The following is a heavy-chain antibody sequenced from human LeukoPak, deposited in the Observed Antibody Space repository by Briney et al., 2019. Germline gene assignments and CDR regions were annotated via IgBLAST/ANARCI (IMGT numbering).Heavy chain of an antibody. Sequence: ASVKVSCQTSGYTFTSYDINWVRPATGQGLEWMGWMNPNSGNTGYAQKFQGRVTMTRNTSISTAYMELSSLRSEDTAVYYCARGRGQLVLDAFDIWGQGTMVTVSS. CDR1: GYTFTSYD. CDR2: MNPNSGNT. CDR3: ARGRGQLVLDAFDI. D-gene: IGHD6-13*01. V-gene: IGHV1-8*01. J-gene: IGHJ3*02.